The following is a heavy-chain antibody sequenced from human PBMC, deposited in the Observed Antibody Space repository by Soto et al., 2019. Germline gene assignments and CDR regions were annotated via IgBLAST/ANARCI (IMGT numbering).Heavy chain of an antibody. CDR2: FDPEDGET. V-gene: IGHV1-24*01. CDR1: GYTLTELS. J-gene: IGHJ4*02. CDR3: ATSQRVDSPHDY. Sequence: ASVKVSCKVSGYTLTELSMHWVRQAPGKGLEWMGGFDPEDGETIYAQKFQGRVTMTEDTSTDTAYMELSSLRSEDTAVYYCATSQRVDSPHDYWGQGTLVTVSS. D-gene: IGHD3-22*01.